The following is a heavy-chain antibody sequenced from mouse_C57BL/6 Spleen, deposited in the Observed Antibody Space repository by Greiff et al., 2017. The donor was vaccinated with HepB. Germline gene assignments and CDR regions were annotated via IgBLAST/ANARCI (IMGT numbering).Heavy chain of an antibody. Sequence: VMLVESGPGLVQPSQSLSITCTVSGFSLTSYGVHWVRQSPGKGLEWLGVIWSGGSTDYNAAFISRLSISKDNSKSQVFFKMNSLQADDTAIYYCARYYGSSYAMDYWGQGTSVTVSS. CDR3: ARYYGSSYAMDY. CDR1: GFSLTSYG. CDR2: IWSGGST. J-gene: IGHJ4*01. V-gene: IGHV2-2*01. D-gene: IGHD1-1*01.